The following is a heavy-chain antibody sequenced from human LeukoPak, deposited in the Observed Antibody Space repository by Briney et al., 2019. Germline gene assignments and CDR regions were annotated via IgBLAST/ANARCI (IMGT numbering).Heavy chain of an antibody. Sequence: ETLSLTCTVSGGSISSYYWSWVRQAPGKGLEWVSAISGSGGSTYYADSVKGRFTISRDNSKNTLYLQMNSLRAEDTAVYYCAKDGYSSGWYMGYYFDYWGQGTLVTVSS. CDR3: AKDGYSSGWYMGYYFDY. D-gene: IGHD6-19*01. CDR2: ISGSGGST. CDR1: GGSISSYY. V-gene: IGHV3-23*01. J-gene: IGHJ4*02.